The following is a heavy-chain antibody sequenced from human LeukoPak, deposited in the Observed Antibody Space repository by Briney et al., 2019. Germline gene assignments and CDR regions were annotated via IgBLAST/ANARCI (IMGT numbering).Heavy chain of an antibody. Sequence: PGGSLRLSCAASGFFFSSYGMHWVRLAPGKGLEWVALIWYDGSNKYYADSVKGRFTISRDNSKNTLSLQMNSLRAEDTAVYYCARAYGVGGGYWGQGTLVTVSS. J-gene: IGHJ4*02. D-gene: IGHD4-17*01. CDR2: IWYDGSNK. V-gene: IGHV3-33*01. CDR1: GFFFSSYG. CDR3: ARAYGVGGGY.